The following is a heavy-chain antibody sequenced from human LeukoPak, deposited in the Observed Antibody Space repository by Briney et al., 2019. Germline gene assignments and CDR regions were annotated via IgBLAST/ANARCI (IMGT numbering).Heavy chain of an antibody. D-gene: IGHD6-13*01. CDR1: GFNFDNFA. CDR2: IRYDGSNK. CDR3: AKDGEKQQLGPYYFDY. J-gene: IGHJ4*02. V-gene: IGHV3-30*02. Sequence: PGGSLRLSCVVSGFNFDNFAMHWVRQPLGKGLEWVAFIRYDGSNKYYADSVKGRFTISRDNSKNTLYLQMNSLRAEDTAVYYCAKDGEKQQLGPYYFDYWGQGTLVTVSS.